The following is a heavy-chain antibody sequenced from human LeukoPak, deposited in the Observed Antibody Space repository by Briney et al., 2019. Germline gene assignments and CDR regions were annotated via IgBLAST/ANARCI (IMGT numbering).Heavy chain of an antibody. D-gene: IGHD6-19*01. J-gene: IGHJ4*02. Sequence: PSETPSLTCTVSGGSISSSSYYWGWIRQPPGKALEWNGSIYYSGSTYYNPSLKSRVTISVDTSKNQFSLKLSSVTAADTAVYYCARQYSSGWYGYYFDYWGQGTLVTVSS. CDR3: ARQYSSGWYGYYFDY. CDR2: IYYSGST. V-gene: IGHV4-39*01. CDR1: GGSISSSSYY.